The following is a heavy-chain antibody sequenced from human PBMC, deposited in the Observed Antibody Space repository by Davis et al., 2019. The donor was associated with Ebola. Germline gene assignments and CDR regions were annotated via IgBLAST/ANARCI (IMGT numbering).Heavy chain of an antibody. CDR3: ATLDILTAYVSYAMDV. Sequence: AASVKVSCKGSGYSFSDYYIHWVQGAPGKGLEWVGLVDPEAGKTVYAEKFQDRVTITADKSTDTVYMELSSLRYEDTAVYYCATLDILTAYVSYAMDVWGQGTTVTVS. V-gene: IGHV1-69-2*01. CDR1: GYSFSDYY. J-gene: IGHJ6*02. CDR2: VDPEAGKT. D-gene: IGHD3-9*01.